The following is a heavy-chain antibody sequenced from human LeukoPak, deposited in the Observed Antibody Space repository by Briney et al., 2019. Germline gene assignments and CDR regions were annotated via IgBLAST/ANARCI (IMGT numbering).Heavy chain of an antibody. J-gene: IGHJ5*02. V-gene: IGHV3-9*01. D-gene: IGHD6-13*01. CDR1: GFTFDDYA. CDR3: AKDIGAAGTGWFDP. Sequence: GGSLRLSCAASGFTFDDYAMHWVRQAPGKGLEWVSGISLNSGSIGYADSVKGRFTISRDNAKNSLYLQMNSLRAEDTALYYCAKDIGAAGTGWFDPWGQGTLVTVSS. CDR2: ISLNSGSI.